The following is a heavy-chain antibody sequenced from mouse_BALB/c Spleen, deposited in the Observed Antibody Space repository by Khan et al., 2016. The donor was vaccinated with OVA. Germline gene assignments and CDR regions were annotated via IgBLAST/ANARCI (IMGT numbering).Heavy chain of an antibody. CDR1: GYSITSDYA. CDR2: ISYSGST. J-gene: IGHJ1*01. D-gene: IGHD1-1*01. Sequence: EVQLQESGPGLVKPSQSLSLTCTVTGYSITSDYAWNWIRQFPGNKLEWMGYISYSGSTYYNPSLKSRISVTRDTSKNQFFLPLHSVTTEDTATYYCARRVLLLYWYFDVWGAGTTVTVSS. CDR3: ARRVLLLYWYFDV. V-gene: IGHV3-2*02.